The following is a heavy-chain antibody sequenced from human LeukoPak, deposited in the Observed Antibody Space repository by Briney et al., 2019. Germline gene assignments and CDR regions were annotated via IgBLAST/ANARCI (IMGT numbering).Heavy chain of an antibody. CDR3: ARSGMDYYGSGSYYYYGMDV. J-gene: IGHJ6*02. CDR1: GYTFTSYA. D-gene: IGHD3-10*01. Sequence: ASVKVSCKASGYTFTSYAMNWVRQAPGQGLEWMGWINTNTGNPTYAQGFTGRFVFSLDTSVSTAYLQISSLKAEDTAVYYCARSGMDYYGSGSYYYYGMDVWGQGTTVTVSS. CDR2: INTNTGNP. V-gene: IGHV7-4-1*02.